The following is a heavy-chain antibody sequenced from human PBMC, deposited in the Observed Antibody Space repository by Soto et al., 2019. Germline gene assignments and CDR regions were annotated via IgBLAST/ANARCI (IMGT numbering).Heavy chain of an antibody. CDR2: IHNSGST. J-gene: IGHJ5*02. V-gene: IGHV4-30-4*01. Sequence: QVQLQESGPGLVKPSQTMSLTCTVSGGSIGSSDYYWSWIRQPPGKGLEWIGYIHNSGSTYYNPSLKSRVIISVDTSKNQFSLNLNSVTATDTAVYYCAREEYFDWSLYPGWFDPWGQGTLVTVSS. CDR3: AREEYFDWSLYPGWFDP. D-gene: IGHD3-9*01. CDR1: GGSIGSSDYY.